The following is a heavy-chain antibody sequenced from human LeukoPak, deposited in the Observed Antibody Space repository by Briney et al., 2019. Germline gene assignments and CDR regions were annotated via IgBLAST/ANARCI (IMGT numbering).Heavy chain of an antibody. CDR3: ASSYFGGYFDY. Sequence: PAETLSLICTVCGVSNCRYHWMGLPQPPGRTVECFVYIYNFESTNYNPSLKSRVTISVDRSKNQISLKLSYVAAADTAVYYCASSYFGGYFDYWGQGTLVTVSS. D-gene: IGHD4-23*01. CDR2: IYNFEST. CDR1: GVSNCRYH. J-gene: IGHJ4*02. V-gene: IGHV4-59*01.